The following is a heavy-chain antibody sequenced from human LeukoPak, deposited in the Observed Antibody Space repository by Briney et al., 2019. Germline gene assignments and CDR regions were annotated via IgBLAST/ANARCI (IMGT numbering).Heavy chain of an antibody. CDR1: GFTVSSNY. V-gene: IGHV3-53*01. Sequence: GGSLRLSCAASGFTVSSNYMSWVRQAPGKGLEWVSVIYSGGSTYYADSVKGRFTISRDNSKNTLYLQMNSLRAEDTAVYYCAITLWFGELSRDAFDIWGQGTMVTVSS. CDR2: IYSGGST. J-gene: IGHJ3*02. D-gene: IGHD3-10*01. CDR3: AITLWFGELSRDAFDI.